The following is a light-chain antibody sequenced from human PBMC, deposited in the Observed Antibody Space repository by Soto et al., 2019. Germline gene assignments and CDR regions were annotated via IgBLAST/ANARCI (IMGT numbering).Light chain of an antibody. CDR3: QQRSNWPGVT. J-gene: IGKJ3*01. CDR1: QSVSTY. V-gene: IGKV3-11*01. CDR2: DAS. Sequence: EIVLTQSPATLSLSPGERATLSCRASQSVSTYLAWYQQKPGQAPRLLIYDASNRATGIPARFSGSGSGTDFTLTISSLEPEDFAVNYCQQRSNWPGVTFGPGNKVDIK.